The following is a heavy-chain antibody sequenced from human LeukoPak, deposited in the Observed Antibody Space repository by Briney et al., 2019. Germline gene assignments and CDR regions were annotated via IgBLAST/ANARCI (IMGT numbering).Heavy chain of an antibody. CDR2: INSDGSST. D-gene: IGHD4-17*01. V-gene: IGHV3-74*01. CDR1: GVTVSGYW. CDR3: ARDPKYGDLDY. Sequence: PGGSLRLSCAAFGVTVSGYWMNWFRQAPGKRLVWVARINSDGSSTSHADSVKGRFTISRDNAKNILYLQMNSLRVDDTAVYYCARDPKYGDLDYWGQGTLVTVSS. J-gene: IGHJ4*02.